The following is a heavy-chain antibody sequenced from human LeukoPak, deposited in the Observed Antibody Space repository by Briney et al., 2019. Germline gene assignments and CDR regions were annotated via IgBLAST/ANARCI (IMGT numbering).Heavy chain of an antibody. CDR3: ARTSNGDGLSFDY. D-gene: IGHD4-17*01. CDR2: IYSGGST. J-gene: IGHJ4*02. CDR1: GFTVSSNY. V-gene: IGHV3-53*01. Sequence: GGSLRLSCVASGFTVSSNYMSWVRQAPGKGLEWVSVIYSGGSTYYADSVKGRFTISRDNSKNTLYLQMNSLRAEDTAVYYCARTSNGDGLSFDYWGQGTLVTVSS.